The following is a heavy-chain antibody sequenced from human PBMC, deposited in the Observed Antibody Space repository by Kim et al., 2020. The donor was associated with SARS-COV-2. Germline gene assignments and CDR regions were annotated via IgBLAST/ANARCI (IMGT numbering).Heavy chain of an antibody. J-gene: IGHJ4*02. CDR1: GFTFTSYS. CDR2: ISGSAAST. V-gene: IGHV3-23*01. D-gene: IGHD3-9*01. CDR3: AKDSPLNALRSFDWLFD. Sequence: GGSLRLSCTASGFTFTSYSMTWVRQAPGKGLEWVSAISGSAASTHYADSVRGRFTVFRDNSNNTVYLQMNSLRAEDTAVYYCAKDSPLNALRSFDWLFDWGQGTLVTVSS.